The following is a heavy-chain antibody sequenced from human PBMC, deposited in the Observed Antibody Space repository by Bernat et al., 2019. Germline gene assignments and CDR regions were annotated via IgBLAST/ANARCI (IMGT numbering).Heavy chain of an antibody. CDR1: GFTFSTYW. CDR2: INLDGGEI. Sequence: EVQLVDSGGGLVQPGGSLRLSCAASGFTFSTYWMSWVRQAPGKGLEWVANINLDGGEIYYVDSVKGRFTISRDNAKNSLYLQMNSLRAEDTSVYYCARPRYCSSTNCYHDYWGQGTLVTVSS. D-gene: IGHD2-2*01. CDR3: ARPRYCSSTNCYHDY. V-gene: IGHV3-7*04. J-gene: IGHJ4*02.